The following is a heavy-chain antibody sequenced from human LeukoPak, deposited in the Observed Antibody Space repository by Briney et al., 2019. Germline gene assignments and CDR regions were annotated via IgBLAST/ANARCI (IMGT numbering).Heavy chain of an antibody. CDR1: GFTFSSYA. CDR2: ISGSGGST. J-gene: IGHJ4*02. V-gene: IGHV3-23*01. Sequence: GGFLRLSCAASGFTFSSYAMSWVRQAPGKGLEWVSAISGSGGSTYYADSVKGRFTISRDNSKNTLYLQMNSLRAEDTAVYYCAKLLGSSSSQTYWGQGTLVTVSS. D-gene: IGHD6-6*01. CDR3: AKLLGSSSSQTY.